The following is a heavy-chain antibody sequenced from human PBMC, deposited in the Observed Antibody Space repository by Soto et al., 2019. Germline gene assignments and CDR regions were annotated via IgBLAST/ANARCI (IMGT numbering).Heavy chain of an antibody. J-gene: IGHJ6*02. V-gene: IGHV3-53*01. CDR3: ARDIGYCSSTSCYTLYYGMDV. CDR1: GFTVSTNY. Sequence: GGSLRLSCAASGFTVSTNYMSWVRQAPGKGLEWVSVLYSGGSTDYADSVKGRFTISRDSSKNPLYLQMNSLTAEDTAVYYWARDIGYCSSTSCYTLYYGMDVWGQGXTVTVSS. CDR2: LYSGGST. D-gene: IGHD2-2*02.